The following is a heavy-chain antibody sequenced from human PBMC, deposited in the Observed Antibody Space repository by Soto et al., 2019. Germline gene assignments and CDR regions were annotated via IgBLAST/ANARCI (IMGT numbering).Heavy chain of an antibody. V-gene: IGHV4-39*01. CDR1: GGSFSDHY. Sequence: SETMSLTCAVYGGSFSDHYWGWVRQPPGKGLEWIGTLYYSGSTYYNPSLKSRITMSVDTSKNHFSLRLSSVTAADTAVYYCARHFTKTDYYYYMDVWGKGTTVTVSS. J-gene: IGHJ6*03. CDR3: ARHFTKTDYYYYMDV. CDR2: LYYSGST.